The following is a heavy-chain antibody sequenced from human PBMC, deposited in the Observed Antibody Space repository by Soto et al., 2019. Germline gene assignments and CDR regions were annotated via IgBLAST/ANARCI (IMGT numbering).Heavy chain of an antibody. Sequence: SETLSLTCAVYGGSFSGYYWSWIRQPPGKGLEWIGEINHSGSTNYNPSLKSRVTISVDTSKNQFSLKLSSVTAADTAVYYCARGRTCNDYWGQGTLVTGSS. CDR1: GGSFSGYY. D-gene: IGHD2-2*01. V-gene: IGHV4-34*01. CDR3: ARGRTCNDY. J-gene: IGHJ4*02. CDR2: INHSGST.